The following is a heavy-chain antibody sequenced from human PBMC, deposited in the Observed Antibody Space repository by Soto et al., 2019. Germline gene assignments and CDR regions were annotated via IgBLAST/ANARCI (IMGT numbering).Heavy chain of an antibody. CDR3: TREVNGVSTIGYYGMDV. Sequence: GGSLRLSCTASGFTFGDYAMSWFRQAPGKGLEWVGFIRSKAYGGTTEYAASVKGRFTISRDDSKSIAYLQMNSLKTEDTAVYYCTREVNGVSTIGYYGMDVWGQGTTVTVSS. V-gene: IGHV3-49*03. CDR1: GFTFGDYA. CDR2: IRSKAYGGTT. J-gene: IGHJ6*02. D-gene: IGHD2-8*01.